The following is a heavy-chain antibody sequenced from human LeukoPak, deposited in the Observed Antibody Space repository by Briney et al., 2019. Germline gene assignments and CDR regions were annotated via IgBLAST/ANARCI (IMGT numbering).Heavy chain of an antibody. J-gene: IGHJ2*01. V-gene: IGHV3-30*18. Sequence: GGSLRLSCAASGFTFRSYDMHWVRQAPGKGLQWVAVISYDGGNKYHTDSVKGRFTISRDNSKNTLYLQMNSLRAEDTAVYYCAKDSEIAAAGSYWYFDLWGRGTLVTVSS. D-gene: IGHD6-13*01. CDR2: ISYDGGNK. CDR3: AKDSEIAAAGSYWYFDL. CDR1: GFTFRSYD.